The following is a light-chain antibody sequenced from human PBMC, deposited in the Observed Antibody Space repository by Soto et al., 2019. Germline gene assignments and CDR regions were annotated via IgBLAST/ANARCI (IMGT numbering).Light chain of an antibody. CDR3: QVWDSSMGV. Sequence: SYELTQPPSVSVAPGKTARITCGGNNIGSKSVHWYQQKPGQAPVLVIYYDSDRPSGIPERFSGSNSGNTATLTISRVEAGDEADYYCQVWDSSMGVFGGGIKLTVL. CDR2: YDS. J-gene: IGLJ2*01. CDR1: NIGSKS. V-gene: IGLV3-21*04.